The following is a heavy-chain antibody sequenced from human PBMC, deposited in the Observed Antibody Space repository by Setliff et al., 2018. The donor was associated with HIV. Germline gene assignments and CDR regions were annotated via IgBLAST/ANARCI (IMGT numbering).Heavy chain of an antibody. CDR3: AREINTLQGEWFDP. V-gene: IGHV3-48*01. CDR1: GFTFSTYT. CDR2: ISTTGSSI. D-gene: IGHD3-16*01. Sequence: PGESLKISCAASGFTFSTYTMNWVRQAPGKGLEWISYISTTGSSIYYLDSVKGRFTISRDNAKNTLYLQMNSLRAEDTAVYYCAREINTLQGEWFDPRGQGTLVTV. J-gene: IGHJ5*02.